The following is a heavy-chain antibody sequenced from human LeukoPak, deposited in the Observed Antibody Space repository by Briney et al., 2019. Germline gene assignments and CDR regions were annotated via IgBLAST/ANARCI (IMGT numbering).Heavy chain of an antibody. CDR3: ARQGKSTTGTTGDY. D-gene: IGHD1-1*01. CDR2: INHSGST. CDR1: GGSFSGYY. V-gene: IGHV4-34*01. Sequence: SETLSLTCAVYGGSFSGYYWSWIRQPPGKGLEWIGEINHSGSTNYNPSLKSRVTISVDTSKNQFSLKLSSVTAADTAVYYCARQGKSTTGTTGDYWGQGTLVTVSS. J-gene: IGHJ4*02.